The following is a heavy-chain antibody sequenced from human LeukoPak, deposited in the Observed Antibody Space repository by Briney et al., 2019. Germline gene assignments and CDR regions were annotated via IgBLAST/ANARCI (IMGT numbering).Heavy chain of an antibody. CDR2: IIGSASST. Sequence: GGALRLSFAASGFTFSNYSMSWGRQAPGEGVEGGSTIIGSASSTYHADSVKGRFTISRDNSKNTLYLQMNSLKADDTAVYYCAMKAVPRPRLHDAFDFWGQGTVVSVSS. CDR1: GFTFSNYS. V-gene: IGHV3-23*01. J-gene: IGHJ3*01. CDR3: AMKAVPRPRLHDAFDF. D-gene: IGHD5-24*01.